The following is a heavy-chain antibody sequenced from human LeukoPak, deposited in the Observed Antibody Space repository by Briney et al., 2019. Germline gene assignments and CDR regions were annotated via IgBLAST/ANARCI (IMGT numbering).Heavy chain of an antibody. Sequence: GRSLRLSCAASGFTLSSYGMHWVRQAPGKGLEWVAVIWYDGSNKYYADSVKGRFTISRDNSKNTLYLQMNSLRAEDTAVYYCARDQAVLAVAGRGFDYWGQGTLVTVSS. CDR2: IWYDGSNK. CDR1: GFTLSSYG. V-gene: IGHV3-33*01. CDR3: ARDQAVLAVAGRGFDY. J-gene: IGHJ4*02. D-gene: IGHD6-19*01.